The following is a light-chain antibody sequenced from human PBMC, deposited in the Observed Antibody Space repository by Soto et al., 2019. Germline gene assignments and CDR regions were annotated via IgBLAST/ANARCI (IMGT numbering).Light chain of an antibody. CDR1: QSISSW. CDR2: DAS. CDR3: KQSYSTPRT. V-gene: IGKV1-5*01. J-gene: IGKJ1*01. Sequence: DIQMTQSPSTLSASVGDRVTITCRASQSISSWLAWYQQKPGEAPKLLIYDASTLESGVQSRFSGSGSGTDFTLTISSLQPEDFATYYCKQSYSTPRTFGQGTKVDIK.